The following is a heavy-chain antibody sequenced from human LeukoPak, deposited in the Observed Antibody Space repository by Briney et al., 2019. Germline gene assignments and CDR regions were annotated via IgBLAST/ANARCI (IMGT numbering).Heavy chain of an antibody. V-gene: IGHV3-15*07. CDR2: IRSKTDGETT. Sequence: KPGGSLRLSCAASGFTFSKAWMNWVRQAPGKGLEWVGRIRSKTDGETTDYAAPVKGRFSISRDDSKNTVYLQMNSLRAEDTAVYYCASGVYGDYEDDAFDIWGQGTMVTVSS. D-gene: IGHD4-17*01. CDR1: GFTFSKAW. CDR3: ASGVYGDYEDDAFDI. J-gene: IGHJ3*02.